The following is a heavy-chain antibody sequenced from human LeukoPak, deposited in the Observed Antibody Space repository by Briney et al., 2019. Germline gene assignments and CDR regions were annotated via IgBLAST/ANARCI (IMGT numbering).Heavy chain of an antibody. V-gene: IGHV4-4*08. J-gene: IGHJ5*02. Sequence: SETLSLTCTVSGGSISTYYWSWIRQSPGKGLEWIGYISYSGSTNYNPALKSRVTISVDTSKNQFSLKLSSVTAADTAVYYCAREVRRDWFDPWGQGTLVTVSS. CDR3: AREVRRDWFDP. CDR1: GGSISTYY. CDR2: ISYSGST. D-gene: IGHD3-10*01.